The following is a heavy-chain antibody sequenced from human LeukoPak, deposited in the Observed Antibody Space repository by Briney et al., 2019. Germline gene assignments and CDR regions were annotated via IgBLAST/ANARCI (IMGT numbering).Heavy chain of an antibody. J-gene: IGHJ4*02. CDR2: INHSGST. Sequence: PSETLSLTCAVYGGSFSGYYWSWIRQPPGKGLERIGEINHSGSTNYNPSLKSRVTISVDTSKNQFSLKLSSVTAADTAVYYCASRFLRYYGSGSPEDYWGQGTLVTVSS. D-gene: IGHD3-10*01. CDR3: ASRFLRYYGSGSPEDY. CDR1: GGSFSGYY. V-gene: IGHV4-34*01.